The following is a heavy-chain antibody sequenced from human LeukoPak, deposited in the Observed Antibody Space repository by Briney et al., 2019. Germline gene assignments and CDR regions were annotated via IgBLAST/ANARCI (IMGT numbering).Heavy chain of an antibody. J-gene: IGHJ3*01. D-gene: IGHD6-13*01. Sequence: GASVKVSCKASGFTFTSYYMNWVRQAPGQGLEWMGIINPSGGSTSYAQKFQGRLTVTRGMSTSIVYMELGSLRSEDTAKYYCARHPDSSPALLDLWGQGTMVTVSS. CDR3: ARHPDSSPALLDL. CDR2: INPSGGST. CDR1: GFTFTSYY. V-gene: IGHV1-46*01.